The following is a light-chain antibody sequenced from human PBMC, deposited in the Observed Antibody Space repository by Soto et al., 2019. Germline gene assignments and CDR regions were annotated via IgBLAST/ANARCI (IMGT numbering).Light chain of an antibody. Sequence: EIVMMQSPATLSVSPGERATLSCRASQSVSSSYLAWYQQKPGQAPRLLIYGASSRATGIPDRFSGSGSGTDFTLTISRLEPEDFAVYYCQQYGSSPVTFGQGTKVDIK. CDR1: QSVSSSY. V-gene: IGKV3-20*01. J-gene: IGKJ1*01. CDR3: QQYGSSPVT. CDR2: GAS.